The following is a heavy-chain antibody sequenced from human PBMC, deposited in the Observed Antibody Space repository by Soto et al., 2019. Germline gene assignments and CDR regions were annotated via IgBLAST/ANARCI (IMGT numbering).Heavy chain of an antibody. V-gene: IGHV4-59*01. CDR3: ARVGYCSSTSCEDY. CDR1: GGSISSYY. CDR2: IYYSGST. D-gene: IGHD2-2*01. Sequence: PSETLSLTCTVSGGSISSYYWSWIRQPPGKGLEWIGYIYYSGSTNYNPSLKSRVTISVDTSKNQFSLKLSSVTAADTAVYYCARVGYCSSTSCEDYWGQGTLVTVSS. J-gene: IGHJ4*02.